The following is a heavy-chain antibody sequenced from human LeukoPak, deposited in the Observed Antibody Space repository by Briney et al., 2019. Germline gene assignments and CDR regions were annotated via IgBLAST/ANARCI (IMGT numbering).Heavy chain of an antibody. CDR1: GGSISSYS. CDR3: VRLSHYFDSSGYYYVRFFDY. J-gene: IGHJ4*02. D-gene: IGHD3-22*01. Sequence: SEALSLTCTVSGGSISSYSWSWIRQPPGKGLECIGYIYDSGSTNYNPSLKSRVAISVDKSKNQFSLKLSYVTAADTAVYYCVRLSHYFDSSGYYYVRFFDYWGQGTLVTVSS. CDR2: IYDSGST. V-gene: IGHV4-59*08.